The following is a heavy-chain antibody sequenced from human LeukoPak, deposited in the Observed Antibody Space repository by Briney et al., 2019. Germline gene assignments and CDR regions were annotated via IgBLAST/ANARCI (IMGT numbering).Heavy chain of an antibody. Sequence: SETLSLTCAVYGGSFSGYYWSWIRQPPGKGLEWIGEINHSGSTNYNPSLKSRVTISVDTSKNQFSLKLSSVTAADTAVYYCARLGGRYYGNWGQGTLVTASS. CDR1: GGSFSGYY. J-gene: IGHJ4*02. CDR2: INHSGST. V-gene: IGHV4-34*01. CDR3: ARLGGRYYGN. D-gene: IGHD6-19*01.